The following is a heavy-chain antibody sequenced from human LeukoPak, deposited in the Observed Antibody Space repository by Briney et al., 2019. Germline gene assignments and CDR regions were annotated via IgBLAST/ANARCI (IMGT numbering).Heavy chain of an antibody. J-gene: IGHJ4*02. CDR3: AREGRGVVPHANIDY. Sequence: VSVKVSCKASGGTFTSYGISWVRPAPGQGREWMGWLSSYNGNTKYTQKLQGRVTMTTDTSTSTAYMELRSLRSDDTAVYYCAREGRGVVPHANIDYWGQGTLVTVSS. V-gene: IGHV1-18*01. D-gene: IGHD3-10*01. CDR1: GGTFTSYG. CDR2: LSSYNGNT.